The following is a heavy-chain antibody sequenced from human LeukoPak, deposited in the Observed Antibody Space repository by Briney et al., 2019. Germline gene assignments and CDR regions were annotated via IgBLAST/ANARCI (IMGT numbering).Heavy chain of an antibody. Sequence: RSSETLSLTCAVYGGSFSGYYWSWIRQPPGKGLEWIGYIYYSGSTNYNPSLKSRVTISVDTSKNQFSLKLSSVTAADTAVYYCARHIRASQWPLGHYYYYYMDVWGKGTTVTISS. J-gene: IGHJ6*03. D-gene: IGHD6-19*01. CDR2: IYYSGST. CDR3: ARHIRASQWPLGHYYYYYMDV. CDR1: GGSFSGYY. V-gene: IGHV4-59*08.